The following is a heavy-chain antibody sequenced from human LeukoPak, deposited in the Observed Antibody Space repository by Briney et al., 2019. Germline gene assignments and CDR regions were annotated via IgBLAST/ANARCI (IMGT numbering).Heavy chain of an antibody. D-gene: IGHD3-16*01. Sequence: PGGSLRPSCAASGFTFSSYSMNWVRQAPGKGLEWVSYISSSSSYTNYADSVKGRFTISRDNAKNSLYLQMNSLRAEDTAVYYCAREGATGGFDYWGQGTLVTVSS. J-gene: IGHJ4*02. CDR2: ISSSSSYT. CDR3: AREGATGGFDY. CDR1: GFTFSSYS. V-gene: IGHV3-21*01.